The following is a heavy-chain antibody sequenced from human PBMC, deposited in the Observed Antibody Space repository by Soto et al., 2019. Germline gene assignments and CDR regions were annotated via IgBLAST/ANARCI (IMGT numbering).Heavy chain of an antibody. CDR2: ISNTGST. D-gene: IGHD6-19*01. Sequence: LSLTCSVSTDFPSHSFWRWIRQSPGKGLEWIGYISNTGSTIRYNPALESRVTLSVDSSKSQLSLRLNSVTAADTAVYYCTKNGGWPPDPLEYFHHWGPGTLVTVSS. CDR3: TKNGGWPPDPLEYFHH. J-gene: IGHJ1*01. CDR1: TDFPSHSF. V-gene: IGHV4-59*08.